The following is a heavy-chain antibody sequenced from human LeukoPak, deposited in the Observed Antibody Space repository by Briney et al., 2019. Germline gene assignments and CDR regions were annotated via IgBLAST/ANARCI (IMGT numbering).Heavy chain of an antibody. D-gene: IGHD3-22*01. CDR2: IYYSGST. CDR1: GGSISSSSYY. J-gene: IGHJ4*02. CDR3: ARQTYYYDSSGYYPHAYYFDY. V-gene: IGHV4-39*01. Sequence: SETLSLTCTVSGGSISSSSYYWGWIRQPPGKGLEWIGSIYYSGSTYYNPSLKSRVTISVDTSKNQFSLKLSSVTAADTAVYYCARQTYYYDSSGYYPHAYYFDYWGQGTLVTVSS.